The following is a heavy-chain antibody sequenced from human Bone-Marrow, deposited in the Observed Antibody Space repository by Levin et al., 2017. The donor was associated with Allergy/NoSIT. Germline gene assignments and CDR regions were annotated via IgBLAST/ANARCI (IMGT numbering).Heavy chain of an antibody. CDR2: IYHSGNT. Sequence: LRLSCTVSGGSISSGGYDWTWIRQFPGKGLEYIASIYHSGNTNYNPSLKGRLTISMDTSKNQFSLKLSSVTDADTAVYYCARDPDYDRAFDVWGQGTMVTVSS. CDR1: GGSISSGGYD. V-gene: IGHV4-31*03. D-gene: IGHD4-17*01. J-gene: IGHJ3*01. CDR3: ARDPDYDRAFDV.